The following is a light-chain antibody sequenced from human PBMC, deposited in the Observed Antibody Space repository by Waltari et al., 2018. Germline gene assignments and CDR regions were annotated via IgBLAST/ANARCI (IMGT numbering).Light chain of an antibody. J-gene: IGKJ4*01. Sequence: EVVLTQSPATLSLSPGERATLSCRASQSVRGHLAWYQQKPGPAPRPLIYDASNRATGIPPRFSGSGSGTDFTLTISSLEPEDSAVYYCQQRSNWPPLTFGGGTKVEIK. V-gene: IGKV3-11*01. CDR2: DAS. CDR1: QSVRGH. CDR3: QQRSNWPPLT.